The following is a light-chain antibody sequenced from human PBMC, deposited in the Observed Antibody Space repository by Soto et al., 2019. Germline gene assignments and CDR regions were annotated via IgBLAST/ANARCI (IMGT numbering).Light chain of an antibody. J-gene: IGLJ2*01. V-gene: IGLV3-25*02. CDR1: GLPKQY. CDR3: QSADTSGNDVL. CDR2: NDT. Sequence: SYELTQPPSVSVSPGQTTWITCSGEGLPKQYAHWYQQKPGQAPALVIYNDTERPSGIPERFSGSSSGTTVTLTISGVQAEDEADYFCQSADTSGNDVLFGGGTKLTVL.